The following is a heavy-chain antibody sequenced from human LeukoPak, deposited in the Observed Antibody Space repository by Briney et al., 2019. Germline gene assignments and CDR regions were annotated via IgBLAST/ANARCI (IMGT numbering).Heavy chain of an antibody. CDR2: ISWNSGSI. J-gene: IGHJ4*02. CDR1: GFTFDDYA. Sequence: PGGSLRLSCAASGFTFDDYAMHWVRQAPGKGLEWVSGISWNSGSIGYADSVKGRFTISRDNAKNSLYLQMNSLRAEDTALYYCAKDRRGYYDSSGQFDYWGQGTLVTVSS. V-gene: IGHV3-9*01. CDR3: AKDRRGYYDSSGQFDY. D-gene: IGHD3-22*01.